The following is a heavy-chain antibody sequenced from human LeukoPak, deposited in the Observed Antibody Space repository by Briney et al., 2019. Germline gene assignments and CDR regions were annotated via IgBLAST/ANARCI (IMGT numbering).Heavy chain of an antibody. CDR3: AKSRLGVAVAGYAFDI. CDR2: IYHSGST. J-gene: IGHJ3*02. D-gene: IGHD6-19*01. V-gene: IGHV4-30-2*01. CDR1: GGSISSGGYS. Sequence: PSETLSLTCAVSGGSISSGGYSWSWIRQPPGKGLEWIGYIYHSGSTYYNPSLKSRVTISVDRSKNQFSLKLSSVTAADTAVYYCAKSRLGVAVAGYAFDIWGQGTMVTVSS.